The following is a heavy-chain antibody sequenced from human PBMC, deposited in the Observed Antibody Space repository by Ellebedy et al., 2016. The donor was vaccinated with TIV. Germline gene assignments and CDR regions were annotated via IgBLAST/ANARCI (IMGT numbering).Heavy chain of an antibody. J-gene: IGHJ6*03. CDR1: DFTFDNFA. D-gene: IGHD3-10*01. Sequence: GGSLRLSCAASDFTFDNFALSWVRQAPGKGLEWVAVIGGRAETTYYADSVKGRFIISEDRSRATVHLQMNSLSAEDSAVYYGARESLVGGMDVWGRGTTVTVSS. CDR3: ARESLVGGMDV. CDR2: IGGRAETT. V-gene: IGHV3-23*01.